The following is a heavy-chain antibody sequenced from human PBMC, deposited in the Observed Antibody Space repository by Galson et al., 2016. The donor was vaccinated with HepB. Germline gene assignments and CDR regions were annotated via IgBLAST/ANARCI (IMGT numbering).Heavy chain of an antibody. Sequence: SLRLSCAASGFTFSSYGMHWVRQAPGKGLEWVALIWYDGSNRFYADSVKVRFTISRDNSKNTLHLQMNSLRAEDTAVYYCARSGSYSYAFDIWGQGTMVTASS. J-gene: IGHJ3*02. CDR3: ARSGSYSYAFDI. D-gene: IGHD3-10*01. V-gene: IGHV3-33*01. CDR1: GFTFSSYG. CDR2: IWYDGSNR.